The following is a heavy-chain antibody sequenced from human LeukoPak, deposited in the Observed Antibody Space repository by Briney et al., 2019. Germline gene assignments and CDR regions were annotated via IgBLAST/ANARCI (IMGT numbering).Heavy chain of an antibody. CDR1: GFTFSSYS. D-gene: IGHD3-10*01. CDR3: ARDFQVWFGEAYGMDV. Sequence: PGGSLRLSCAASGFTFSSYSMNSVRQAPREGLEWVSSISISSSYIYYADSVKGRFTISRDNAKNSLYLQMNSLRAEDTAVYYCARDFQVWFGEAYGMDVWAKGTTVTVSS. J-gene: IGHJ6*04. CDR2: ISISSSYI. V-gene: IGHV3-21*01.